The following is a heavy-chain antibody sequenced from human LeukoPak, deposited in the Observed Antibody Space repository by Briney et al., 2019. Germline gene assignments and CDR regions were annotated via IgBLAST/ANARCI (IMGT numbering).Heavy chain of an antibody. J-gene: IGHJ6*04. V-gene: IGHV3-21*01. CDR3: ARDLGGMDV. CDR1: GFALKSYS. CDR2: ISSTSAYI. Sequence: GGSLRLSCAGSGFALKSYSLSWVRQAPGKGLEWVSSISSTSAYIYYADSVKGRFTISRDNAKNSLYLQMNSLRAEDTAVYYCARDLGGMDVWGKGTTVTVSS.